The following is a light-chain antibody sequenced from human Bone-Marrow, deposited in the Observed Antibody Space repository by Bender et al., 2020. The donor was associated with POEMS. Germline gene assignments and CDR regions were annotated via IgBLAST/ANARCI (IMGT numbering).Light chain of an antibody. J-gene: IGLJ2*01. Sequence: QSALTQPASVSGSPGQSITISCTATSSDVANYNYVSWFQQHPGKAPKLLIYEVTNRPSGVSYRFSGSKSGNTASLTISGLQAEDEADYYCSSYTTSSTLEVIGGGTKLTVL. CDR1: SSDVANYNY. CDR2: EVT. CDR3: SSYTTSSTLEV. V-gene: IGLV2-14*01.